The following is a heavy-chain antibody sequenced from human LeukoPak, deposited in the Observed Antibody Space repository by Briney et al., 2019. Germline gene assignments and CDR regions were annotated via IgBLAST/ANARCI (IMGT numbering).Heavy chain of an antibody. J-gene: IGHJ4*02. Sequence: GASVKVSCKTSGYTFTGYYMSWVRQAPGQGHEWMGWINPNSGGTNYAQKFQGRVTMTRDTSISTAYMDLTRLTSDDTAVYYCARGDIYFDYWGQGTLVTVSS. CDR2: INPNSGGT. CDR3: ARGDIYFDY. D-gene: IGHD3-9*01. V-gene: IGHV1-2*02. CDR1: GYTFTGYY.